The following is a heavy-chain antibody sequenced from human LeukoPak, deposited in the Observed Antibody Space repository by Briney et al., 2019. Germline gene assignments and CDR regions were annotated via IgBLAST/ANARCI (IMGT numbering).Heavy chain of an antibody. J-gene: IGHJ6*02. Sequence: GGCLRLSCAAPGFTLRSYAMAWVRQAPGKGLGWEEVISYDGSNKYYSDAVKGRFTISRDNSKNTLYLQMNSLRAEDTAVYYCARDQRDVAAAGYYYYYGMDVWGQGTTVTVSS. CDR2: ISYDGSNK. V-gene: IGHV3-30-3*01. D-gene: IGHD6-13*01. CDR3: ARDQRDVAAAGYYYYYGMDV. CDR1: GFTLRSYA.